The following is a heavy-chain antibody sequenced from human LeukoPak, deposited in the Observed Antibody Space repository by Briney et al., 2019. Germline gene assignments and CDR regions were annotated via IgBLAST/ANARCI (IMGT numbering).Heavy chain of an antibody. V-gene: IGHV1-69*06. CDR3: ARSSSYSSGWYSSWYFDL. D-gene: IGHD6-19*01. CDR2: IIPIFGTA. J-gene: IGHJ2*01. Sequence: ASVKVSCKASGGTFSSYAISWVRQAPGQGLEWMGGIIPIFGTANYAQKFQGRVTITADKSTSTAYMELSSLRSEDTAVYYCARSSSYSSGWYSSWYFDLWGRGTLVTVSS. CDR1: GGTFSSYA.